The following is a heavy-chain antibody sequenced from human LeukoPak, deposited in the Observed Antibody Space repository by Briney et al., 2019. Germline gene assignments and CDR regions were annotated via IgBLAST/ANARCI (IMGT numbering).Heavy chain of an antibody. J-gene: IGHJ6*03. V-gene: IGHV3-30*03. Sequence: GRSLRLSCAASGFTFSSYGMHWVRQAPGKGLEWVAVISYDGSNKYYADSVKGRFTISRDNSKNTLYLQMNSLRAEDTAVYYCARVRGGWGTVTNYYYYMDVWGKGTTVTVSS. CDR1: GFTFSSYG. CDR3: ARVRGGWGTVTNYYYYMDV. D-gene: IGHD4-17*01. CDR2: ISYDGSNK.